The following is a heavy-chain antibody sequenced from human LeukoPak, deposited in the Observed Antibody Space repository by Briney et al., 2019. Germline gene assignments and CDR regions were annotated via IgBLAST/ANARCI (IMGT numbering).Heavy chain of an antibody. CDR2: IHNSGTT. V-gene: IGHV4-34*01. Sequence: SETLSLTCAVYGGSFSGYHWTWIRQSPGKGLEWIGEIHNSGTTNYNPSLNSRVTISEDTSKNQFYLNLSSVTAADTAVYYCARRYYYNLGSFPFEFWGQRTLVTVSS. CDR1: GGSFSGYH. J-gene: IGHJ4*02. CDR3: ARRYYYNLGSFPFEF. D-gene: IGHD3-10*01.